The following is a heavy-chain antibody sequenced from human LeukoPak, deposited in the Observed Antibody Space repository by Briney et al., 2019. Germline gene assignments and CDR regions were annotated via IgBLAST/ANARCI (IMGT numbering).Heavy chain of an antibody. CDR2: IYSGGST. D-gene: IGHD3-3*01. J-gene: IGHJ6*02. CDR3: ARVVADYDFWSGLLPGGMDV. Sequence: PGGSLRLSCAASGFTFSSYGMHWVRQAPGKGLEWVSVIYSGGSTYYADSVKGRFTISRHNSKNTLYLQMNSLRAEDTAVYYCARVVADYDFWSGLLPGGMDVWGQGTTVTVSS. V-gene: IGHV3-53*04. CDR1: GFTFSSYG.